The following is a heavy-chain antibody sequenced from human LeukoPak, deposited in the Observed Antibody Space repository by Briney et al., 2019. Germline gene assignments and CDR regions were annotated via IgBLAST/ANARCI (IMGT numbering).Heavy chain of an antibody. D-gene: IGHD3-22*01. J-gene: IGHJ4*02. Sequence: GGSLRLSCAASGFTFSSYAMSWVRQAPGKGLEGVSAISGSGGSTYYADSVKGRFTISRDNSKNTLYLQMNSLRAEDTAVYYCAKRPGYQYDSSSYYQPTDNWGQGTLVTVSS. V-gene: IGHV3-23*01. CDR2: ISGSGGST. CDR3: AKRPGYQYDSSSYYQPTDN. CDR1: GFTFSSYA.